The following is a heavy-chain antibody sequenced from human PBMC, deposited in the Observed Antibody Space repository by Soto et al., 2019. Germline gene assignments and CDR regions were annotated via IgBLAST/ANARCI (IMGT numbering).Heavy chain of an antibody. D-gene: IGHD6-25*01. CDR3: ASERPEMGKDV. V-gene: IGHV1-69*06. Sequence: QVQLVQSGAEVKKPGSSVTVSCKASGGTFSSSAISWVRQAPGQGLEWMGAIIPVFGTAHYAQKFQGRVTITADKPTSPAYMDLSRLRSEDTDLYCCASERPEMGKDVWGQGPTVTVS. CDR1: GGTFSSSA. CDR2: IIPVFGTA. J-gene: IGHJ6*02.